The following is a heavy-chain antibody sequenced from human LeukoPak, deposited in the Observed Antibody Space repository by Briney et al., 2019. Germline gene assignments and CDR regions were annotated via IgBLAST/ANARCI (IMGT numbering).Heavy chain of an antibody. CDR2: INSDGINT. Sequence: PGGSLRLSCAASGFTFSNYWMHWVRQAPGKGLVWVSRINSDGINTSYADSVKGRFTISRDNSKNTLYLQMNSLRAEDTAVYYCARSTAMVPGKIYWGQGTLVTVSS. CDR3: ARSTAMVPGKIY. V-gene: IGHV3-74*01. CDR1: GFTFSNYW. D-gene: IGHD5-18*01. J-gene: IGHJ4*02.